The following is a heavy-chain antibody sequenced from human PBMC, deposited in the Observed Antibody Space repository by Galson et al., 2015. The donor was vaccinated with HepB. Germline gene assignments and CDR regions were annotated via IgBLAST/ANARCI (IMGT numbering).Heavy chain of an antibody. CDR1: GFTFSDYW. J-gene: IGHJ4*02. V-gene: IGHV3-7*01. CDR2: IKQDGSEQ. D-gene: IGHD4-17*01. Sequence: SLRLSCAASGFTFSDYWMSWVRQAPGKGLEWVANIKQDGSEQFYMDSVKDRFTISRDNAKNSLFLQMNSLRAEDTAVYYCARGVNTAYRPYGYWGQGTLVTVSS. CDR3: ARGVNTAYRPYGY.